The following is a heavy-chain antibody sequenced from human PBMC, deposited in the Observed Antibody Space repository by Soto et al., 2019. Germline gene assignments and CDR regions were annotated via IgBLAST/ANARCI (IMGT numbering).Heavy chain of an antibody. CDR1: GGGSISSSSYF. CDR2: INHRGSV. D-gene: IGHD4-17*01. J-gene: IGHJ6*02. Sequence: QLLLQESGPGLVKPSETLSLTCTVSGGGSISSSSYFWGWIRQPPGKGLEWIGSINHRGSVYYNQSLKSPVTISVDTSKNEYSVRLSSVTAADTAVYYWARHVGDSCDYYMYCVMDGWVQGTTFTVSS. V-gene: IGHV4-39*01. CDR3: ARHVGDSCDYYMYCVMDG.